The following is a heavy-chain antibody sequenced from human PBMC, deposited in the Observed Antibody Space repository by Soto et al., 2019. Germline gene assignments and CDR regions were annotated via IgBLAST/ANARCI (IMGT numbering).Heavy chain of an antibody. CDR1: GDSISNYY. CDR3: TGAHCSGGSCSLDY. CDR2: IYHTGST. V-gene: IGHV4-59*01. J-gene: IGHJ4*02. D-gene: IGHD2-15*01. Sequence: SETLSLTCTVSGDSISNYYWSWIRQPPGKGLEWIGYIYHTGSTNYNPSLKSRVTISLDTSKNHFSLKLNSVTAADTAVYYCTGAHCSGGSCSLDYWGQGTLVTVSS.